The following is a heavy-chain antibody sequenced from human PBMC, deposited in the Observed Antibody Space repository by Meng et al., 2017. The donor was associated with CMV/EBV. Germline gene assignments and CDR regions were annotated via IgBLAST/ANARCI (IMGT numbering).Heavy chain of an antibody. J-gene: IGHJ4*02. CDR1: GYTFTGYY. V-gene: IGHV1-2*02. CDR2: ITPMSGGT. D-gene: IGHD3-3*01. CDR3: ARGNNWDRLLDF. Sequence: ASVKVSCKASGYTFTGYYIHWVRQAPGHGLEWTGWITPMSGGTNYAQNFQDRVTMTRDTSTNTAYMELSRVRSDDTAVYYCARGNNWDRLLDFWGQGTLVTVSS.